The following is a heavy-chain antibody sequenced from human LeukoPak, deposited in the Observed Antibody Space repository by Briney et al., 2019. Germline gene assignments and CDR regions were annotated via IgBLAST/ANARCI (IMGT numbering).Heavy chain of an antibody. CDR2: INPSGGST. J-gene: IGHJ4*02. CDR3: VRATISSELDY. CDR1: GYTFTSYY. Sequence: GASVKVSCKASGYTFTSYYMHWVRQAPGQGLEWMGIINPSGGSTSYAQKFQGRVTMTRDTSTSTVYMELGSLRSEDTAVYYCVRATISSELDYWGQGTLVTVSS. D-gene: IGHD3-22*01. V-gene: IGHV1-46*01.